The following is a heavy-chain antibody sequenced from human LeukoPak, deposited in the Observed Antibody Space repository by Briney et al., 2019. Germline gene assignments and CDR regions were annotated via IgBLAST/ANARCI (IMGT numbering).Heavy chain of an antibody. D-gene: IGHD6-6*01. CDR2: IYTSGST. CDR3: ARESYSSSYLFDF. J-gene: IGHJ4*02. V-gene: IGHV4-4*07. CDR1: GGSICIYY. Sequence: SETLSLTRTLSGGSICIYYWSWVRDTARKGLEWIGRIYTSGSTNYNPSLKSRVTMSVDTSKNQLSLKVNSVTAADTAVYYCARESYSSSYLFDFWGQGTLVTVSS.